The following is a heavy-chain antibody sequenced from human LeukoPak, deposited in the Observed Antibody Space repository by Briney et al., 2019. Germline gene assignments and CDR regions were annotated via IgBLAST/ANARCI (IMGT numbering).Heavy chain of an antibody. CDR1: GVTFSSYA. V-gene: IGHV1-69*13. CDR2: IIPIFGTA. D-gene: IGHD3-3*01. J-gene: IGHJ6*02. Sequence: GASVKVSCKASGVTFSSYAISWVRQAPGQGLEWMGGIIPIFGTANYAQKFQGRVTITADESTSTAYMELSSLRSEDTAVYYCARGETPTIFGVVITTYYYGMDVWGQGTTVTVSS. CDR3: ARGETPTIFGVVITTYYYGMDV.